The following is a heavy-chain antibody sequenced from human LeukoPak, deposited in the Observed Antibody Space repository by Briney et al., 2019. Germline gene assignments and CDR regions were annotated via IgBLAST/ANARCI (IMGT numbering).Heavy chain of an antibody. D-gene: IGHD1-26*01. CDR1: GYTFTGYY. V-gene: IGHV1-2*06. CDR3: ARDMQRGSYYTEYFQH. CDR2: INPNSGGT. Sequence: GASVKVSCKASGYTFTGYYMHWVRQAPGQGLEWMGRINPNSGGTNYAQKFQGRVTMTRDTSISTAYMELSRLRSDDTAVYYCARDMQRGSYYTEYFQHWGQGTLVTVSS. J-gene: IGHJ1*01.